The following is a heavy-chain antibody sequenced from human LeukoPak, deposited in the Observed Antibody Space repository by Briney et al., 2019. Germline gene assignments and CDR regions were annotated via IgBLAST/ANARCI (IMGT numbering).Heavy chain of an antibody. CDR3: ASMVRGVIKYFDY. V-gene: IGHV4-59*08. Sequence: SETLSLTCTVSGGSISSYYWSWFRQPPGKGLEWIGYIFYSGSTNYNPSLKSRVTISVDASKNQFSLKLSSVTAADTAVYYCASMVRGVIKYFDYWGQGTLVTVSS. J-gene: IGHJ4*02. CDR2: IFYSGST. D-gene: IGHD3-10*01. CDR1: GGSISSYY.